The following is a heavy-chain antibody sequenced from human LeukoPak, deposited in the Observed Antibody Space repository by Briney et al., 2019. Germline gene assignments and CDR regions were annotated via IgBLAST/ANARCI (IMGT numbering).Heavy chain of an antibody. CDR2: ISGSGGST. CDR1: GFTFSSYA. V-gene: IGHV3-23*01. CDR3: AKCGSGYYPRWSDY. Sequence: GGSLRLSCAASGFTFSSYAMSWVRHAPGKGLEWVSAISGSGGSTYYADFVKGRFTISRDNSKNTLYLQMNSLRAEDTAVYYCAKCGSGYYPRWSDYWGQGTLVTVSS. D-gene: IGHD3-22*01. J-gene: IGHJ4*02.